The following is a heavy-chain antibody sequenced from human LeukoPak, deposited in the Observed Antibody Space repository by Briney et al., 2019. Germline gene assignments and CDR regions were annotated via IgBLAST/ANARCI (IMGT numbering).Heavy chain of an antibody. J-gene: IGHJ4*02. V-gene: IGHV3-73*01. CDR1: GFTFSGSP. CDR2: IRTKADGYAT. Sequence: GGSLRFSCAASGFTFSGSPIHWVRQASGKGLEWVGRIRTKADGYATTYAASVKGRFTISRDDSKNTTYLQMNSLKIEDAAVYFCTTFSDHWGQGTLVTVSS. CDR3: TTFSDH.